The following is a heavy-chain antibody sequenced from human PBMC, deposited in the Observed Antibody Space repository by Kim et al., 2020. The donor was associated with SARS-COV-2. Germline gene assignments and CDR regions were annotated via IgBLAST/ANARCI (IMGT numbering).Heavy chain of an antibody. D-gene: IGHD2-15*01. V-gene: IGHV7-4-1*02. CDR1: GYTFTSYA. CDR2: INTNTGNP. CDR3: ARDGSYCSGGSCYQNWFDP. Sequence: ASVKVSCKASGYTFTSYAMNWVRQAPGQGLEWMGWINTNTGNPTYAQGFTGRFVFSLDTAVSTAYLQISSLKAEDTAVYYCARDGSYCSGGSCYQNWFDPWGQGTLVTVSS. J-gene: IGHJ5*02.